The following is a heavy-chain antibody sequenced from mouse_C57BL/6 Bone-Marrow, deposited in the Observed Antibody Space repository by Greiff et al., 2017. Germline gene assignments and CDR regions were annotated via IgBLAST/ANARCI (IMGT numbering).Heavy chain of an antibody. CDR1: GFTFSSYA. Sequence: EEQLVESGGGLVKPGGSLKLSCAASGFTFSSYAMSWVRQTPEKRLEWVATISDGGSYTYYPDNVKGRFTISRDNAKNNLYLQMSHLKSEDTAMYYCARAYYSNPYAMDYWGQGTSVTVSS. V-gene: IGHV5-4*01. CDR3: ARAYYSNPYAMDY. CDR2: ISDGGSYT. D-gene: IGHD2-5*01. J-gene: IGHJ4*01.